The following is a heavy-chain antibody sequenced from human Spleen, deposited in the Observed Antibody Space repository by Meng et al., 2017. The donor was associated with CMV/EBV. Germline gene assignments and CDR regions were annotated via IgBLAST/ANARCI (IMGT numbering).Heavy chain of an antibody. CDR2: ISSSSGYI. CDR3: AREGGAEIRRFLEWSKDYYYGMDV. J-gene: IGHJ6*02. CDR1: GFSFSRYG. D-gene: IGHD3-3*01. V-gene: IGHV3-21*01. Sequence: GESLKISCAASGFSFSRYGMNWVRQAPGKGLEWVSFISSSSGYIYYTDSVKGRFTISRDNAKNSLYLQMNSLRAEDTAVYYCAREGGAEIRRFLEWSKDYYYGMDVWGQGTTVTVSS.